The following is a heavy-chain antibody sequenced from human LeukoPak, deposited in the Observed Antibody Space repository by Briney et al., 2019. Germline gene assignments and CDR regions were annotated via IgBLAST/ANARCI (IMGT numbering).Heavy chain of an antibody. V-gene: IGHV3-33*01. Sequence: GGSLRLSCAASGFTFSSYGMHWVRQAPGKGLEWAALIWYDGSNKYYADSVKGRFTISRDNSKNTLYLQMNSLRAEDTAVYYCARGSGYYGDYLDYFDYWGQGTLVTVSS. CDR2: IWYDGSNK. D-gene: IGHD4-17*01. CDR3: ARGSGYYGDYLDYFDY. CDR1: GFTFSSYG. J-gene: IGHJ4*02.